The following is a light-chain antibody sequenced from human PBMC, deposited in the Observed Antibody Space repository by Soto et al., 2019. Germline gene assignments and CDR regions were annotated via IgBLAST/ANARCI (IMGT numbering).Light chain of an antibody. CDR2: GAS. CDR1: QSVSSSY. J-gene: IGKJ1*01. V-gene: IGKV3-20*01. CDR3: QQYGSSPPWT. Sequence: EIVLTQSPGTLSLSPGERATLSCRARQSVSSSYLAWYQQKPGQAPRHLIYGASSRATGIPDRFSGSGSGTDFTLTISRLEPEDFAVYYCQQYGSSPPWTFGQWAKVEIK.